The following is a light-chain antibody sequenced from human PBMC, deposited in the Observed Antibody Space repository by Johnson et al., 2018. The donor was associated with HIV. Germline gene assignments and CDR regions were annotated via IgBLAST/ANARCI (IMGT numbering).Light chain of an antibody. V-gene: IGLV1-51*01. J-gene: IGLJ1*01. CDR3: ATWDNSLKGV. CDR1: SSNIGNNY. CDR2: DNN. Sequence: QSVLTQPPSVSAAPGQKVTISCYGSSSNIGNNYVSWYQQLPGTAPKLLIYDNNKRPSGIPDRFSGSKSGTSATLGITGLQTGDEADYYCATWDNSLKGVFGTGTKVTVL.